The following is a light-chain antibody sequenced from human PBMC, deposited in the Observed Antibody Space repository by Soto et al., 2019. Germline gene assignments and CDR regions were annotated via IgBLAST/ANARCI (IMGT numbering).Light chain of an antibody. V-gene: IGKV3-15*01. Sequence: EIVMTQSPATLSVSPGERATLSCRASQRISSNLAWYQHKPGQAPRLLIFGASTRATGIPARFSGSGSETEFTLTISSLQSEDFAVYYCQQRSDWRGFTFGPGTKVDIK. CDR3: QQRSDWRGFT. CDR2: GAS. CDR1: QRISSN. J-gene: IGKJ3*01.